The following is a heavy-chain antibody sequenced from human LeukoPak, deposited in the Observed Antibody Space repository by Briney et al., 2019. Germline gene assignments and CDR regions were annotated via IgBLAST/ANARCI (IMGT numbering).Heavy chain of an antibody. CDR1: GFTFSSYA. J-gene: IGHJ1*01. V-gene: IGHV3-7*01. CDR2: IKQDGSEK. Sequence: GGSLRLSCAASGFTFSSYAMSWVRQAPGKGLEWVANIKQDGSEKYYVDSVKGRFTISRDNAKNSLYLQMNSLRAEDTAVYYCASLQHWGQGTLVTVSS. CDR3: ASLQH.